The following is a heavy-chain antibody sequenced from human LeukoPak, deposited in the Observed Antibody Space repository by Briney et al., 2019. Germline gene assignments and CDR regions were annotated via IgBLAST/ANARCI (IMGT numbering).Heavy chain of an antibody. J-gene: IGHJ4*02. CDR3: AREGGPYRPLDC. CDR1: GGSITNTNY. CDR2: VNLQGST. V-gene: IGHV4-4*02. Sequence: SQTLSLTCGVSGGSITNTNYWTWVRQPPGKGLEWIGEVNLQGSTNYNPSLMGRVAIAVDTSENHISLQLTSVTAADTAVYYCAREGGPYRPLDCSGQGTLVTVSS.